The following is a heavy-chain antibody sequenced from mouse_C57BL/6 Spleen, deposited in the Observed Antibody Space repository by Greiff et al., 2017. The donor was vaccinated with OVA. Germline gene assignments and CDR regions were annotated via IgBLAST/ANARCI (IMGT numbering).Heavy chain of an antibody. CDR3: VRNYYEYAGRAMDY. D-gene: IGHD2-4*01. J-gene: IGHJ4*01. CDR2: IYPGDGDT. Sequence: QVQLQQSGAELVKPGASVKISCKASGYAFSSYWMNWVKQRPGKGLEWIGQIYPGDGDTNYNGKFKGKATLTADKSSSTAYMQLSSLTSEDSAVYFCVRNYYEYAGRAMDYWGQGESETVSS. CDR1: GYAFSSYW. V-gene: IGHV1-80*01.